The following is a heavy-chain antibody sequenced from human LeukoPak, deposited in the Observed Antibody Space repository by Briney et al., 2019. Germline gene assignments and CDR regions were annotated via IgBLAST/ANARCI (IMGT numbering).Heavy chain of an antibody. Sequence: RGSLRLSCAASGFTFSNYGMHCVRQAPGKGLEWGAVISYDGSNKYYADSVKGRFTISRDNSKNTLYLEMNSLRAEDTAVYYCAKDRGYCSGGSCYFIDYWGQGTLVTVSS. D-gene: IGHD2-15*01. CDR1: GFTFSNYG. V-gene: IGHV3-30*18. J-gene: IGHJ4*02. CDR3: AKDRGYCSGGSCYFIDY. CDR2: ISYDGSNK.